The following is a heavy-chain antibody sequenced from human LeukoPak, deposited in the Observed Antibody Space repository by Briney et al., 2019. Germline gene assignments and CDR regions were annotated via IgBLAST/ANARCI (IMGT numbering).Heavy chain of an antibody. J-gene: IGHJ4*02. CDR3: ARAGYDILTGYLGFDY. Sequence: SETLSLTCTVSGGSISSYYWGWIRQPPGKGLEWIGYIYYSGSTNYNPSLKSRVTISVDTSKNQFSLKLSSVTAADTAVYYCARAGYDILTGYLGFDYWGQGTLVTVSS. D-gene: IGHD3-9*01. V-gene: IGHV4-59*01. CDR2: IYYSGST. CDR1: GGSISSYY.